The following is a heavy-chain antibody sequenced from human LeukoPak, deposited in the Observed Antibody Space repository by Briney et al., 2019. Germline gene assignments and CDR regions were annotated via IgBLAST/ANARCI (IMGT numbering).Heavy chain of an antibody. J-gene: IGHJ4*02. CDR1: GGSFSGFY. V-gene: IGHV4-34*01. CDR3: ARGRYDSSGYYRYFDY. CDR2: INHSGTT. Sequence: SETLSLTCAVYGGSFSGFYWSWIRQSPGKGLEWIGAINHSGTTNYNPSLKSRVTISVDTSKNQFSLKLSSVTAADTAVYYCARGRYDSSGYYRYFDYWGQGTLVTVSS. D-gene: IGHD3-22*01.